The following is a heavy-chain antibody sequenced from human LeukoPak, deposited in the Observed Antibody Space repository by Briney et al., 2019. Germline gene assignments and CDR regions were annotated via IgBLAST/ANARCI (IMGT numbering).Heavy chain of an antibody. Sequence: SETLSLTCAVYGGSFSGYYWSWIRQPPGKGLEWIGEINHSGSTNYNPSLKSRVTISVDTSKNQFSLKLSSVTAADTAVYYCASSPHSSSDGVVDWFDPWGQGTLVTVSS. V-gene: IGHV4-34*01. CDR1: GGSFSGYY. J-gene: IGHJ5*02. D-gene: IGHD6-13*01. CDR3: ASSPHSSSDGVVDWFDP. CDR2: INHSGST.